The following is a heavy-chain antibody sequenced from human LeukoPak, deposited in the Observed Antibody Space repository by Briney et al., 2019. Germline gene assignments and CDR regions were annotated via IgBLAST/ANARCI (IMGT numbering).Heavy chain of an antibody. J-gene: IGHJ4*02. D-gene: IGHD3-10*01. CDR2: ISSNGGST. Sequence: GGSLRLSCAASGFTFSSYAMHWVRQAPGKGLEYVSAISSNGGSTSYANSVKGTFTISRDNSKNTLYLQVGSLRAEDMAVYYCARGFPSPDKRPCWGQGTLVTVSS. CDR1: GFTFSSYA. CDR3: ARGFPSPDKRPC. V-gene: IGHV3-64*01.